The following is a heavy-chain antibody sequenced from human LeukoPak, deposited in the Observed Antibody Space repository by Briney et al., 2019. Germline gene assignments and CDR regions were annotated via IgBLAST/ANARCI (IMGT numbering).Heavy chain of an antibody. V-gene: IGHV4-34*01. Sequence: KPLETLSLTPALYGGSFSVYYWSWIRQPPGEGRWSGGEINHSRSTKYNPSRKIRVAITEDTSKHQLSLKVRSVAAADTAVYYCTSSFLVYCSGGRCHPNYWGQGTLVTVSS. D-gene: IGHD2-15*01. J-gene: IGHJ4*02. CDR2: INHSRST. CDR3: TSSFLVYCSGGRCHPNY. CDR1: GGSFSVYY.